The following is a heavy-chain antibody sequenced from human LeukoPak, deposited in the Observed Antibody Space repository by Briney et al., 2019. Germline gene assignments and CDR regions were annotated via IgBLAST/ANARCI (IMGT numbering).Heavy chain of an antibody. J-gene: IGHJ5*02. D-gene: IGHD4-11*01. CDR3: ARSRVTTRLNWFDP. CDR2: INPNSGGT. V-gene: IGHV1-2*02. CDR1: GYTFTGYY. Sequence: ASVKVSCKASGYTFTGYYMHWVRQAPGQGLEWMGWINPNSGGTNYAQKFQGRVTMTRDTSISTAYMELSRLRSDDTAVYYCARSRVTTRLNWFDPWGQGTLVTVSS.